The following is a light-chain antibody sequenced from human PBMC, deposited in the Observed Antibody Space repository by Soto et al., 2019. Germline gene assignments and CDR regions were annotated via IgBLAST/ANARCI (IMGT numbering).Light chain of an antibody. CDR2: DNN. Sequence: QSVLTQPPSASGTPGQRVTISCSGSSSNIGTNPVNWYQQLPGTAPKLLLHDNNQRPSGVPDRFSGSKSGTSASLAISGLQSEDEADYYCAAWDDSLNAPDVFGTGTKVTVL. V-gene: IGLV1-44*01. J-gene: IGLJ1*01. CDR1: SSNIGTNP. CDR3: AAWDDSLNAPDV.